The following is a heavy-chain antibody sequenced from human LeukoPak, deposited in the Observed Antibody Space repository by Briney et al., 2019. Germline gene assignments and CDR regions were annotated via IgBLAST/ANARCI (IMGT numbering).Heavy chain of an antibody. V-gene: IGHV3-23*01. CDR3: ARDRAAADP. D-gene: IGHD6-13*01. CDR1: GFTFNKYG. Sequence: GSLRLSCAASGFTFNKYGMSWVRQAPGKGLEWVSGISSGGGSTHYADSVRGRFTISRDDSKNTLFLQMDSLRAEDTAVYYCARDRAAADPWGQGTLVTVSS. CDR2: ISSGGGST. J-gene: IGHJ5*02.